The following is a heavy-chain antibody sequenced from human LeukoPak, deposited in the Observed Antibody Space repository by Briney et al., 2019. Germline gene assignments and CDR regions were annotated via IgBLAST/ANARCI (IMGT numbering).Heavy chain of an antibody. CDR3: XXXXXXRSSGYYSAVVAY. CDR2: IIPIFGTA. CDR1: GGTFSSYA. Sequence: SVKVSCKASGGTFSSYAISWVRQAPGQGLEWMGGIIPIFGTANYAQKFQGRVTITADESTSTAYMELSRLRSDDTAVYYCXXXXXXRSSGYYSAVVAYWGQGTLVTVSS. D-gene: IGHD3-22*01. J-gene: IGHJ4*02. V-gene: IGHV1-69*01.